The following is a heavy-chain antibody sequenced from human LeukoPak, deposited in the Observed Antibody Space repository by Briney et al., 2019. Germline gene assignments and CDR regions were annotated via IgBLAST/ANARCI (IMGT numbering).Heavy chain of an antibody. D-gene: IGHD3-10*01. CDR2: IKSKTDGGTT. V-gene: IGHV3-15*01. Sequence: GGSLRLSCAASGFTFSNAWMSWVRQAPGKGLEWVGRIKSKTDGGTTDYAAPVKGRFTISRDDSKNTLYLQMNSLRAEDTAVYYCAKAAQYYYGSVYFDYWGQGTLVTVSS. J-gene: IGHJ4*02. CDR1: GFTFSNAW. CDR3: AKAAQYYYGSVYFDY.